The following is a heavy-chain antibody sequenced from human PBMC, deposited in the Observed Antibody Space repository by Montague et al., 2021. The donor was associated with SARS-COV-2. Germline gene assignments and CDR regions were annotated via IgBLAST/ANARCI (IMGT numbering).Heavy chain of an antibody. Sequence: SETRSLTCAVYGGSLSGYYWSWIRQPPEKGLEWIGEINHSANTKYNPSLKSPVTISIDTSKNQFSLKMTSVTAADTATYYCASGIYPSGSYYNRYYYGLNIWGPGTTVIVSS. CDR2: INHSANT. D-gene: IGHD3-10*01. J-gene: IGHJ6*02. CDR3: ASGIYPSGSYYNRYYYGLNI. CDR1: GGSLSGYY. V-gene: IGHV4-34*01.